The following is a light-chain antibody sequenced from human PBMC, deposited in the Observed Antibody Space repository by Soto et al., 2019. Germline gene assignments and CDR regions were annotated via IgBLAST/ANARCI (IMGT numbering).Light chain of an antibody. J-gene: IGKJ2*03. CDR2: ATS. CDR3: QQYGDYNSPRYS. Sequence: EIVLTQSPGTLSLSPGDRVTLSCRASQSVSINYLAWYQQKPGQAPRLVIYATSSRATGIPDRFSGSGSGTDFTLTISRLEPEDFAMYYCQQYGDYNSPRYSFGQGTRLEI. V-gene: IGKV3-20*01. CDR1: QSVSINY.